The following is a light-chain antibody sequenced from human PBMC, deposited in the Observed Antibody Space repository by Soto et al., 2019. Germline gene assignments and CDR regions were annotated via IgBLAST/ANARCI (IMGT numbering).Light chain of an antibody. J-gene: IGKJ4*01. CDR2: DAS. Sequence: ELVFPPSPATLSFSPGERSPLSCRASQSVSSYLAWYQQKPGQAPRLLIYDASNRATGIPARFSGSGSGTDFTLTISRMDTEDFAVYYCQQFSSYPLTVGGGTTVDIK. V-gene: IGKV3-11*01. CDR3: QQFSSYPLT. CDR1: QSVSSY.